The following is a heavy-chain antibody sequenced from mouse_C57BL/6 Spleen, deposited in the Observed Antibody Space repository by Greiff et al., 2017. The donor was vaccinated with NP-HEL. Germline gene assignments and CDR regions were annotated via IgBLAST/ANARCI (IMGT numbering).Heavy chain of an antibody. CDR1: GYTFTEYT. V-gene: IGHV1-62-2*01. Sequence: VMLVESGAELVKPGASVKLSCKASGYTFTEYTIHWVKQRSGQGLEWIGWFYPGSGSIKYNEKFKDKATLTADKSSSTVYMELSRLTSEDSAVYFCARHEERSYPGRQFAYWGQGTLVTVSA. J-gene: IGHJ3*01. CDR3: ARHEERSYPGRQFAY. CDR2: FYPGSGSI. D-gene: IGHD1-1*01.